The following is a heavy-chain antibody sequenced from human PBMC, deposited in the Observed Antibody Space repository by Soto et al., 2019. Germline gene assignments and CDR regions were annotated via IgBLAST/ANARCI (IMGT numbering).Heavy chain of an antibody. V-gene: IGHV3-33*01. CDR1: GSTFSSYA. J-gene: IGHJ4*02. CDR3: AREDTGTFDC. Sequence: QVQLVESGGGVVQPGRSLRLSCAASGSTFSSYAFHLVRQAPGKGLEWVAVIWYDGSTVDYAASVKGRFTISRDNSKSTLFLQMNSLRVEDTAVYYCAREDTGTFDCGGQGTLVTVSS. CDR2: IWYDGSTV. D-gene: IGHD1-1*01.